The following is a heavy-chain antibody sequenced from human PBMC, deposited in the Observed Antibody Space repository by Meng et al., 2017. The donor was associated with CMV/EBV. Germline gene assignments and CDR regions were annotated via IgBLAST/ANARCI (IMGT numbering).Heavy chain of an antibody. CDR1: GGTFSSYT. V-gene: IGHV1-69*02. D-gene: IGHD3-22*01. CDR3: ARGIPPVRYYYDSSGYDY. CDR2: IIPILGIA. Sequence: SVKVSCKASGGTFSSYTISWVRQAPGQGLEWMGRIIPILGIANYAQKFQGRVTITADKSTSTAYMELSSLRSEDTAVYYCARGIPPVRYYYDSSGYDYWGQGTLVTVSS. J-gene: IGHJ4*02.